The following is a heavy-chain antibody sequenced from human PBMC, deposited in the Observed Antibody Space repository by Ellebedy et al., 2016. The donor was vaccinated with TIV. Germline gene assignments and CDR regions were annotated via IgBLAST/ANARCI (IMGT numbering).Heavy chain of an antibody. CDR3: ARDLIPHGSGSVADY. J-gene: IGHJ4*02. D-gene: IGHD3-10*01. CDR2: ISYDGSNK. V-gene: IGHV3-30-3*01. CDR1: GFTFSSYA. Sequence: GGSLRLSCAASGFTFSSYAMHWVRQAPGKGLEWVAVISYDGSNKYYADSVKGRFTISRDNSKNTLYLQMNSLRAEDTAVYYSARDLIPHGSGSVADYWGQGTLVTVSS.